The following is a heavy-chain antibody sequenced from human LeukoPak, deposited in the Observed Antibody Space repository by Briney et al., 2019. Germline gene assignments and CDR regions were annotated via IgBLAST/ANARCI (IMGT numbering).Heavy chain of an antibody. CDR1: GFTFSSYW. CDR2: IKHDGSEK. V-gene: IGHV3-7*01. D-gene: IGHD3-10*01. Sequence: GGSLRLSCAASGFTFSSYWMSWVRQAPGKGLEWAANIKHDGSEKYYVDSVKGRFTISRDNAKNSLYLQMNSLRAEDTAVYYCARRLGLGFGEYSNNWFDPWGQGTLVTVSS. CDR3: ARRLGLGFGEYSNNWFDP. J-gene: IGHJ5*02.